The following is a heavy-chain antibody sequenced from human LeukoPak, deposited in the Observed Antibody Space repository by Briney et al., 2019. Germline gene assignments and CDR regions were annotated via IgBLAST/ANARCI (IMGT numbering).Heavy chain of an antibody. CDR1: GYSITSDYF. D-gene: IGHD3-3*01. CDR3: ARVRLLTTYYFDY. V-gene: IGHV4-61*01. J-gene: IGHJ4*02. Sequence: SETLSLTCTVSGYSITSDYFWVWIRQPPGKGLEWIGYIYYSGSTNYNPSLKSRVTISVDTSKNQFSLKLSSVTAADTAVYYCARVRLLTTYYFDYWGQGTLVTVSS. CDR2: IYYSGST.